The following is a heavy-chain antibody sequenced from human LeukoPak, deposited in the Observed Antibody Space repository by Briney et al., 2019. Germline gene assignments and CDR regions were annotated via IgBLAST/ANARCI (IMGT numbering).Heavy chain of an antibody. Sequence: PSETLSLTCAVSGYSISSGYYGGWIRQPPGKGLEWIGSIYHSGSTYYNPSLKSRVTISVDTSKNQFSLKLTSVTAADTAVYYCARHFYYGKYYFDYWGQGTLVTVSS. D-gene: IGHD3-10*01. CDR1: GYSISSGYY. CDR2: IYHSGST. CDR3: ARHFYYGKYYFDY. V-gene: IGHV4-38-2*01. J-gene: IGHJ4*02.